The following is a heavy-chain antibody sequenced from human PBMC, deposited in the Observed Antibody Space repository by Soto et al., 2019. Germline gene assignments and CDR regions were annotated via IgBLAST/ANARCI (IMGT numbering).Heavy chain of an antibody. CDR1: GYTFTSYY. V-gene: IGHV1-46*01. J-gene: IGHJ5*02. CDR3: ARSSLGGDYVAPVDPNWFDP. Sequence: GASVKVSCKASGYTFTSYYMHWVRQAPGQGLEWMGIINPSGGSTSYAQKFQGRVTMTRDTSTSTVYMELSSLRSEDTAVYYCARSSLGGDYVAPVDPNWFDPWGQGTLVTVSS. CDR2: INPSGGST. D-gene: IGHD4-17*01.